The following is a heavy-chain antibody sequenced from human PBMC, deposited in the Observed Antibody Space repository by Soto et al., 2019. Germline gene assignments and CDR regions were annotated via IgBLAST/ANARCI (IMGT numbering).Heavy chain of an antibody. V-gene: IGHV2-5*02. CDR2: IYWDDDK. CDR1: GFSLSTSGVG. Sequence: QITLKESGPTLVKPTQTLTLTCTFSGFSLSTSGVGVGWIRQPPGKALEWLALIYWDDDKRYSPSLKSRLTITKDTTKHQVVLTMTNMDPVDTTTYYCAHRPSYCSGGSCYSGFYYWGQGTLVTVSS. J-gene: IGHJ4*02. D-gene: IGHD2-15*01. CDR3: AHRPSYCSGGSCYSGFYY.